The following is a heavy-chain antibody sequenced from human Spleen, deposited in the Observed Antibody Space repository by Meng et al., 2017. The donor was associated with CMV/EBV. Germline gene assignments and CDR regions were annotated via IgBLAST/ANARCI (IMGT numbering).Heavy chain of an antibody. D-gene: IGHD3-9*01. J-gene: IGHJ6*02. CDR1: GYTFTSYD. V-gene: IGHV1-8*03. Sequence: ASVKVSCKASGYTFTSYDINWVRQATGQGLEWMGWMNPNSGNTGYAQKFQGRVTITRNTSISTAYMELSSLRSEDTAVYYCARSVPVNYDILTYYGMDVWGQGTTVTVSS. CDR2: MNPNSGNT. CDR3: ARSVPVNYDILTYYGMDV.